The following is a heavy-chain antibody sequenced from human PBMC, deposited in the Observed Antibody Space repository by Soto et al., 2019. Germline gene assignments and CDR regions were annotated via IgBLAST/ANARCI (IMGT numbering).Heavy chain of an antibody. D-gene: IGHD1-7*01. J-gene: IGHJ4*02. CDR3: AKEGVFTGWTYGDF. V-gene: IGHV3-30*18. Sequence: QIQLVESGGGVVQPGRSLRLSCEASGFTFSTYGMHWVRQAPGKGLEWVAVISRDGNEIHYADSVKGRFIISRDNFKDTLSMQMNSVRPEDTALYYCAKEGVFTGWTYGDFWGQGTLVTVSS. CDR2: ISRDGNEI. CDR1: GFTFSTYG.